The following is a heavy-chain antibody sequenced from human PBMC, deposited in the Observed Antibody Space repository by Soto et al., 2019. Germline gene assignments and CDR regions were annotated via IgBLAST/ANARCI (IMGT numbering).Heavy chain of an antibody. CDR1: GASMRSYY. CDR3: ARDLRCCGLDV. V-gene: IGHV4-59*01. CDR2: IFYSGST. J-gene: IGHJ6*02. Sequence: ETLSLTCNVSGASMRSYYWTWMRLSPGKGLEWIGDIFYSGSTNLNPSLRSRLSISIDTSKNKLSLMLNSVTAADTAVYYCARDLRCCGLDVWGQGTTVTVSS. D-gene: IGHD3-9*01.